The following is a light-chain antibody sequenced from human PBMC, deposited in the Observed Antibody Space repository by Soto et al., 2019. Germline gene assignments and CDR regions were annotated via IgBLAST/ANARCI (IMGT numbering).Light chain of an antibody. CDR2: AAS. Sequence: DIQMTQSPSTLFGSVGDRVTITCRASQTISSWLAWYQQKPGKAPKLLIYAASTLQRGVPSRFSGSGSGTEFTLTISSLQPDDFATYYCQQYNSYLTFGQGTKVDI. CDR3: QQYNSYLT. J-gene: IGKJ1*01. V-gene: IGKV1-5*01. CDR1: QTISSW.